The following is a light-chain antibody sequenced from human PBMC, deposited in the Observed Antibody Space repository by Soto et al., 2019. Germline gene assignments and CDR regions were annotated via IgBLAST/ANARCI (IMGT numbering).Light chain of an antibody. CDR1: QGIKSW. CDR2: TGS. J-gene: IGKJ5*01. V-gene: IGKV1-12*01. CDR3: QQAASFPIT. Sequence: DIQMTQSPSYVSASVGDRVTITCRASQGIKSWLVWYQQKPGKAPNLLIYTGSSLQSGVPSRFSGSGSGTDFTLTINSLQPEDFATYYCQQAASFPITFGQGTRLEI.